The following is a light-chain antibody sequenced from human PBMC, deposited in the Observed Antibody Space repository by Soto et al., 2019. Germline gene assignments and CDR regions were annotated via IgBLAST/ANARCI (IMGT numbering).Light chain of an antibody. Sequence: DIQMTQSPSSLSASVGDRVTITCRASQGITNYLAWYQLKPGKVPKLLIYAASTLQSGVPSRFSGSGSGTDFTLTISSLQPEDVATYYCQKYISAPFTFGPGTSVDIK. CDR2: AAS. CDR3: QKYISAPFT. CDR1: QGITNY. J-gene: IGKJ3*01. V-gene: IGKV1-27*01.